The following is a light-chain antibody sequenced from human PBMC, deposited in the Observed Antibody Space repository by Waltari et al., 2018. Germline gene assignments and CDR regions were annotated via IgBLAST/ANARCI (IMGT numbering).Light chain of an antibody. CDR3: QQYNNWPPRST. CDR2: GTS. CDR1: QSVSSN. V-gene: IGKV3-15*01. Sequence: EIVMTQSPATLSVSPGDRATLSCRASQSVSSNLAWYQQKPGQAPRLLLYGTSTRATGIPARVSGSGSGTEFTLTISSMQSEDFAVYYCQQYNNWPPRSTFGQGTRLEIK. J-gene: IGKJ5*01.